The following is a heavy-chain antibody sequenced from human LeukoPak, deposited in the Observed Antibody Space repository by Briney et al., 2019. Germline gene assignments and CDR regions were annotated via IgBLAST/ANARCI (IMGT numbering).Heavy chain of an antibody. CDR3: ARDFGVNLHYFAY. Sequence: ASVKVSCKASGYTFTSCFIHRVRQAPGQGLEWMGIINPSGGSATYAQTFQGRVTMTRDTSTSTVYMELSSLISDDTAVYYCARDFGVNLHYFAYWGQGTLVTVSS. J-gene: IGHJ4*02. CDR1: GYTFTSCF. V-gene: IGHV1-46*01. D-gene: IGHD4-23*01. CDR2: INPSGGSA.